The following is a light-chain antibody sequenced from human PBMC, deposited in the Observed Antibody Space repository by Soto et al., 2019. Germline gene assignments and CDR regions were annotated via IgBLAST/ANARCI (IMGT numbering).Light chain of an antibody. Sequence: VVLIQSPLSLSVTLGQPASVSCRSSQSLVDSDGNTYLNWFQQRPGQSPRRLIYKVSNRDSGVPDRFSGSGSDTDFALKISRVEAEDVGVDYCMEGTHWLPWTFGQGTKVEIK. V-gene: IGKV2-30*01. CDR1: QSLVDSDGNTY. CDR3: MEGTHWLPWT. CDR2: KVS. J-gene: IGKJ1*01.